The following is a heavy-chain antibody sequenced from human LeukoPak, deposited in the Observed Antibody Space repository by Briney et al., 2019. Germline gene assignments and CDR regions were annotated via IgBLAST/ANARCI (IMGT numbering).Heavy chain of an antibody. V-gene: IGHV4-39*01. J-gene: IGHJ6*02. CDR3: ARLAGDYYYGMDV. CDR2: INYSGST. Sequence: PSETLSLTCTVSGGSVSSTIYHWGWIRQPPGKGLEWIGNINYSGSTYYNPSLKSRVTISVESSKNQFSLKVNSVTAADTAVYCCARLAGDYYYGMDVWGQGTTVSVSS. CDR1: GGSVSSTIYH. D-gene: IGHD6-19*01.